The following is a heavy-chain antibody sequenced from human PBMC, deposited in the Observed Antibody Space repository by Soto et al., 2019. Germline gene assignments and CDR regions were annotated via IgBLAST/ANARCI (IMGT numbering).Heavy chain of an antibody. D-gene: IGHD2-15*01. CDR3: ARVVTVVKSFHYWYFDL. CDR1: GGTFSSYA. Sequence: QVQLVQSGAAVKKPGSSVKVSCKASGGTFSSYAISWVRQAPGQGLEWVGGIIPIFGTTNYAQKFQGRVTITADESTSTAYMELSSLRSEDTAMYYCARVVTVVKSFHYWYFDLWGRGTLVTVSS. J-gene: IGHJ2*01. V-gene: IGHV1-69*12. CDR2: IIPIFGTT.